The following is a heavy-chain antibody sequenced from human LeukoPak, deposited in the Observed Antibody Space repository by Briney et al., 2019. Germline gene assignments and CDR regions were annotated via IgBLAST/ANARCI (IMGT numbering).Heavy chain of an antibody. CDR3: ARASWYYYDSSGYWAFDY. J-gene: IGHJ4*02. V-gene: IGHV4-4*07. Sequence: SETLSLTCTVCGGSISSYYWSWIRQPAGKGLEWIGRIYTSGSTNYNPSLKSRVTMSVDTSKNQFSLKLSSVTAADTAVYYCARASWYYYDSSGYWAFDYWGQGTLVTVSS. D-gene: IGHD3-22*01. CDR2: IYTSGST. CDR1: GGSISSYY.